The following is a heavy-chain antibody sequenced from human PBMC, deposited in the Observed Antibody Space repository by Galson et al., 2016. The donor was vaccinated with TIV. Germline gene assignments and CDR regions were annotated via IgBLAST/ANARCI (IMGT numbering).Heavy chain of an antibody. V-gene: IGHV1-24*01. Sequence: SVKVSCKVSGNSLNELVIHWVRQAPGKGLEWMGGFDPEVSKTVYAQMLQGRVTMAADTSRNTAYMELGSRRFEDTAVYYCATVAWFPGLSLDNWGQGTLVTVSS. J-gene: IGHJ4*02. D-gene: IGHD2/OR15-2a*01. CDR3: ATVAWFPGLSLDN. CDR1: GNSLNELV. CDR2: FDPEVSKT.